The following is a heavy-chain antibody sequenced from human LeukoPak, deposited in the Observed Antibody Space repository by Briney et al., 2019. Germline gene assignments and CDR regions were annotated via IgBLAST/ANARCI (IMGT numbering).Heavy chain of an antibody. CDR1: GYTFTSYG. CDR3: ARDDLDCSGGTCYPDNY. J-gene: IGHJ4*02. CDR2: ISAYNGNT. V-gene: IGHV1-18*01. D-gene: IGHD2-15*01. Sequence: ASVKVSSKASGYTFTSYGITWVRQAPGQGLEWMGWISAYNGNTNYAQKLQGRVTMITDTSTSTAYMELRNLRSDDTAFYYCARDDLDCSGGTCYPDNYWGQGTLVAVSS.